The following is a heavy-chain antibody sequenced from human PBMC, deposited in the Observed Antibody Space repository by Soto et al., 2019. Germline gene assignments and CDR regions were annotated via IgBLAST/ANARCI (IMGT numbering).Heavy chain of an antibody. CDR1: GFTFSSYS. V-gene: IGHV3-21*01. CDR3: ARDEGAAAGTFDC. J-gene: IGHJ4*02. D-gene: IGHD6-13*01. Sequence: EVQLVESGGGLVKPGGSLRLSCAASGFTFSSYSMNWVRQAPGKGLEWVSSISSSSSYIYYADSVKGRFTISRDNAKNSLYLQMNSLRAEDTAVYYCARDEGAAAGTFDCWGQGTLVTVSS. CDR2: ISSSSSYI.